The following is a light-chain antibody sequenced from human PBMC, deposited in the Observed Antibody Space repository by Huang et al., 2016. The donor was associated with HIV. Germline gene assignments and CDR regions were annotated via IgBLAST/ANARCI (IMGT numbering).Light chain of an antibody. CDR2: SAS. CDR1: QSVTRN. CDR3: QHYNNWPWWT. Sequence: EVVMTQSQSILSVSPGERATLSCRASQSVTRNLAWYQQKPGQAPRLLIYSASHRATGIPARFSGSGSGTEFTLTISSLQSEDFAVYYCQHYNNWPWWTFGQGTKVEIK. J-gene: IGKJ1*01. V-gene: IGKV3-15*01.